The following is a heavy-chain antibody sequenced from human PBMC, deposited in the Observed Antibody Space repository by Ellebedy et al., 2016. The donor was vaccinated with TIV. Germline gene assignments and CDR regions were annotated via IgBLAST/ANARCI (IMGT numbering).Heavy chain of an antibody. Sequence: GESLKISXAASGFTFSSYAMSWVRQAPGKGLEWVSAISGSGGSTYYADSVKGRFTISRDNSKNTLYLQMNSLRAEDTAVYYCAKDRRRVSSIWSSESQGGLDYWGQGTLVTVSS. V-gene: IGHV3-23*01. CDR1: GFTFSSYA. CDR2: ISGSGGST. D-gene: IGHD6-13*01. J-gene: IGHJ4*02. CDR3: AKDRRRVSSIWSSESQGGLDY.